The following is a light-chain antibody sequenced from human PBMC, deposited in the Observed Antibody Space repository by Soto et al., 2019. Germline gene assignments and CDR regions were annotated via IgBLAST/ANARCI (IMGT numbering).Light chain of an antibody. V-gene: IGLV2-14*03. CDR2: DVS. CDR1: SSDVGGYNY. J-gene: IGLJ1*01. Sequence: QSALTQPASVSGSPGQSITISCTGTSSDVGGYNYVSWYQQHPGKAPKLMISDVSNRPSGVSNRFSGSKSGNTASLTISGLQAEDEGDYYCSSYTSSSTLDVVGTGTKLTVL. CDR3: SSYTSSSTLDV.